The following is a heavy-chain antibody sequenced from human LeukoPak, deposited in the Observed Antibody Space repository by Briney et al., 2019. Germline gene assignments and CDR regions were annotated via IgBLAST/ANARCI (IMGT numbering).Heavy chain of an antibody. CDR3: ARVSQDSRGYKHVFDY. CDR1: GGTFSSYA. J-gene: IGHJ4*02. D-gene: IGHD3-22*01. CDR2: ITPSGGSA. V-gene: IGHV1-46*01. Sequence: ASVKVSCKASGGTFSSYAISWVRQAPGQGLEWMGIITPSGGSATYAQTFQGRVTMTRDTSTSTVYMELSSLRSEDTAVYFCARVSQDSRGYKHVFDYWGQGTLVTVSS.